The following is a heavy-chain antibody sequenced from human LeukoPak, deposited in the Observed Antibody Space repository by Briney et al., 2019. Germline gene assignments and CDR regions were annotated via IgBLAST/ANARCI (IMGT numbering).Heavy chain of an antibody. Sequence: ASVKVSCKASGYTFTSYDINWVRQATGQGLEWMGWMNPNSGNTGYAQKFQGRVTMTRNTSISTAYMELSSLRSEDTAVYYCARGKYGSSWWTTDPVDYWGQGTLVTVSS. D-gene: IGHD6-13*01. CDR1: GYTFTSYD. V-gene: IGHV1-8*01. J-gene: IGHJ4*02. CDR2: MNPNSGNT. CDR3: ARGKYGSSWWTTDPVDY.